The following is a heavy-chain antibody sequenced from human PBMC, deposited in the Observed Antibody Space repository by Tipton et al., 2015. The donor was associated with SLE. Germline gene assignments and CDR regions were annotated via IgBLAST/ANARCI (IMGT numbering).Heavy chain of an antibody. CDR1: GGSISSSSYY. CDR3: ARGDGGYDPLFDY. D-gene: IGHD5-12*01. CDR2: IYYTGST. Sequence: TLSLTCTVSGGSISSSSYYWGWIRQPPGKGLEWIGSIYYTGSTYYNPSLKSRVTISVDTSKNQFSLKLSSVTAADTAVYYCARGDGGYDPLFDYWGQGTLVTVSS. V-gene: IGHV4-39*07. J-gene: IGHJ4*02.